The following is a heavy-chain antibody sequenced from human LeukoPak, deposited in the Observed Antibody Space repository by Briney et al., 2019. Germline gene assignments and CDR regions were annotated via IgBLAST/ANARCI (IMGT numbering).Heavy chain of an antibody. Sequence: GGSLRLSCAASGFIFSSYSMNWVRQAPGKGLEWVSSISSTSTYIYYADSVKGGFTISRDNAKNSLYLQMNSLRPEDTAVFYCVRGGRGGCSSTTCYPDYWGQGTLVTVTS. V-gene: IGHV3-21*01. D-gene: IGHD2-2*01. CDR1: GFIFSSYS. J-gene: IGHJ4*02. CDR2: ISSTSTYI. CDR3: VRGGRGGCSSTTCYPDY.